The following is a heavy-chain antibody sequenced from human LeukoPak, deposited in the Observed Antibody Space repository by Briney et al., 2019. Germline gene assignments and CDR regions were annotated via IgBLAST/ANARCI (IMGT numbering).Heavy chain of an antibody. CDR1: GFTFSSYA. D-gene: IGHD5-12*01. CDR2: ISGSGGST. Sequence: GGSLRLSCAASGFTFSSYAMSWVRQAPGKGLEWVSAISGSGGSTYYADSVKGRFTISRDNSKNTLYPQMNSLRAEDTAVYYCARDTSGYDSFDYWGQGTLVTVSS. J-gene: IGHJ4*02. CDR3: ARDTSGYDSFDY. V-gene: IGHV3-23*01.